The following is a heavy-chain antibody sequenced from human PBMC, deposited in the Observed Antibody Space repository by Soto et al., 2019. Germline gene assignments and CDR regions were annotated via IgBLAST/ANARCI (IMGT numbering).Heavy chain of an antibody. CDR2: IYYSGST. V-gene: IGHV4-61*01. CDR1: GGSVSSGSYY. D-gene: IGHD6-6*01. CDR3: AGADSDSFWFDP. J-gene: IGHJ5*02. Sequence: PSETLSLTCTVSGGSVSSGSYYWSWIRQPPGKGLEWIAYIYYSGSTTYNPSLKSRVAISMDTSKNQFSLKLSSVTAADTAIYYCAGADSDSFWFDPWGQGTLVTVSS.